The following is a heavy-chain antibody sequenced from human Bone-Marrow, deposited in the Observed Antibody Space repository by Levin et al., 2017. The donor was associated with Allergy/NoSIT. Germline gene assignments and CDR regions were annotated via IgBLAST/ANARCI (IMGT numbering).Heavy chain of an antibody. CDR2: INPNSGGT. Sequence: GESLKISCKASGYTFTGYYMHWVRQAPGQGLEWMGRINPNSGGTNYAQKFQGRVTMTRDTSISTAYMELSRLRSDDTAVYYCARALRVRWFRELFGGVIVRDNAFDIWGQGTMVTVSS. CDR1: GYTFTGYY. V-gene: IGHV1-2*06. J-gene: IGHJ3*02. D-gene: IGHD3-16*02. CDR3: ARALRVRWFRELFGGVIVRDNAFDI.